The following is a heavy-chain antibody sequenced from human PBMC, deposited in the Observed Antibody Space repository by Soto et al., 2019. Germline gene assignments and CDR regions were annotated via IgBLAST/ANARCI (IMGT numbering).Heavy chain of an antibody. CDR2: VSGSDGNT. Sequence: EVQLLESGGGLVQTGGSLRLSCAASGFSFGSSAITWVRQAPGKGLEWVSTVSGSDGNTYYADAVKGCLSICREKTKNTLEPQMNCLRAEDTAVHYCAKGIRFAAYCYFELWGRGTLVTVSS. CDR1: GFSFGSSA. D-gene: IGHD3-3*01. CDR3: AKGIRFAAYCYFEL. J-gene: IGHJ2*01. V-gene: IGHV3-23*01.